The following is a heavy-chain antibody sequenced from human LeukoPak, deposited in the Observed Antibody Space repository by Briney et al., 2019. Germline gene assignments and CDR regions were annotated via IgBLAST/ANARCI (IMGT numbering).Heavy chain of an antibody. V-gene: IGHV5-51*01. CDR3: ARPKTLGGYNYEFEF. CDR2: IYPGDSDT. J-gene: IGHJ4*02. CDR1: GYSFTSHW. Sequence: GESLKISCKGSGYSFTSHWIAWVRQMPGKGLEWMGIIYPGDSDTTYSPSFQGQVTISADKSSSTAYLQWSSLKASDTAIYYCARPKTLGGYNYEFEFWGQGTLVTVSS. D-gene: IGHD5-18*01.